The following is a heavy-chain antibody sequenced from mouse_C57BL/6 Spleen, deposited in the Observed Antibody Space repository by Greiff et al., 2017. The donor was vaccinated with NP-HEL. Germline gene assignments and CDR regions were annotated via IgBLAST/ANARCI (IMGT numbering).Heavy chain of an antibody. V-gene: IGHV1-82*01. CDR1: GYAFSSSW. Sequence: VQLQQSGPELVKPGASVKISCKASGYAFSSSWMNWVKQRPGKGLEWIGRIYPGDGDTNYNGKFKGKATLTADKSSSTAYMQLSSLTSEDSAVYFCARSLIYDGYYYAMDYWGQGTSVTVSS. CDR2: IYPGDGDT. CDR3: ARSLIYDGYYYAMDY. J-gene: IGHJ4*01. D-gene: IGHD2-3*01.